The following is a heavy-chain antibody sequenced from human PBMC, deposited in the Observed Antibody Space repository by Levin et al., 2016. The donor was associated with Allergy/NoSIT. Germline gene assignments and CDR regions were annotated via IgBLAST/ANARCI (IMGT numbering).Heavy chain of an antibody. D-gene: IGHD2-2*01. CDR2: IIPIFGTA. V-gene: IGHV1-69*06. CDR3: ARISTSSRNKGNWFDP. CDR1: GGTFSSYA. J-gene: IGHJ5*02. Sequence: SVKVSCKASGGTFSSYAISWVRQAPGQGLEWMGGIIPIFGTANYAQKFQGRVTITADKSTSTAYMELSSLRSEDTAVYYCARISTSSRNKGNWFDPWGQGTLVTVSS.